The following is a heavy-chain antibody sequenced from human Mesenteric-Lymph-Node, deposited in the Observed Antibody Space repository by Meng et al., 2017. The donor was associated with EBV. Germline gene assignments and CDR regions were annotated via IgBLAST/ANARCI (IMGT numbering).Heavy chain of an antibody. CDR1: GGSVSSTSYY. Sequence: QVELQEAGPGLVKPSETLSLTCTVSGGSVSSTSYYWSWIRQPPGKRLEWIGYAYYSGSTNYNPSLKSRVTISVDTSKNQFSLNLYSVTAADTAVYYCARENPARGNWFDPWGQGALVTVSS. CDR2: AYYSGST. D-gene: IGHD3-10*01. J-gene: IGHJ5*02. V-gene: IGHV4-61*01. CDR3: ARENPARGNWFDP.